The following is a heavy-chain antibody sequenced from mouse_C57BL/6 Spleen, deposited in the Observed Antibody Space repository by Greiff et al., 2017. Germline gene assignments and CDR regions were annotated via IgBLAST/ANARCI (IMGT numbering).Heavy chain of an antibody. J-gene: IGHJ2*01. CDR1: GYAFSSYW. Sequence: QVQLKESGAELVKPGASVKISCKASGYAFSSYWMNWVKQRPGKGLEWIGQIYPGDGDTNYNGKFKGKATLTANKSSSTAYMQLSSLTSEDSAVYCCARGDYTGYWGQGTTLTVSA. CDR2: IYPGDGDT. V-gene: IGHV1-80*01. CDR3: ARGDYTGY. D-gene: IGHD2-4*01.